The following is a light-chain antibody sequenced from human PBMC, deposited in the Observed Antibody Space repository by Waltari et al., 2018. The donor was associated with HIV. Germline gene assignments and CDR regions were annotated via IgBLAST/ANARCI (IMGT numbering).Light chain of an antibody. Sequence: DTVMTQSPASLIVSLGERATINCKSSQSLLYSSNSKNYLAWYQHKAGQPPKLLISWASTREAGVPDRFSGSGSGTDFTLTISSLQAEDVAVYYCQQYFNTPYTFGQGTTLEI. J-gene: IGKJ2*01. CDR1: QSLLYSSNSKNY. V-gene: IGKV4-1*01. CDR3: QQYFNTPYT. CDR2: WAS.